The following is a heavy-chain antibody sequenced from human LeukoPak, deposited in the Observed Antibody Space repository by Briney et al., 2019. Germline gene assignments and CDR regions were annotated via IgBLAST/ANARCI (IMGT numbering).Heavy chain of an antibody. V-gene: IGHV3-74*01. CDR3: ARPDCYSSRFDP. J-gene: IGHJ5*02. D-gene: IGHD2-21*01. CDR2: INSDGSTT. CDR1: GFTFSNYW. Sequence: GGSLRLSCAASGFTFSNYWMHWLRQAPGKGLVWVSRINSDGSTTNYADSVKGRFTISRDNAKNTLYLQMNSLRAEDTAVYYCARPDCYSSRFDPWGQGTLVTVSS.